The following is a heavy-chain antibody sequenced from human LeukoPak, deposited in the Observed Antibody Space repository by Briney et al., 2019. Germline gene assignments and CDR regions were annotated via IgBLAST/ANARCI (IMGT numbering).Heavy chain of an antibody. CDR2: IDHSGST. CDR1: GGSFSGYY. V-gene: IGHV4-34*01. CDR3: ARGRSSGYPYYHYYMDV. Sequence: SETLSLTCAVYGGSFSGYYWSWIRQPPGKGLEWIGEIDHSGSTNYNPSLESRVTTSVDTSKNQFSLKVSSVTAADTAVYYCARGRSSGYPYYHYYMDVWGKGTTVTVSS. D-gene: IGHD3-22*01. J-gene: IGHJ6*03.